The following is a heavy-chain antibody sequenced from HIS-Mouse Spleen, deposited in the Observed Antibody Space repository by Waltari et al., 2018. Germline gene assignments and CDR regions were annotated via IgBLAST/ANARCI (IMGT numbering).Heavy chain of an antibody. CDR2: IYYSGST. J-gene: IGHJ2*01. D-gene: IGHD7-27*01. V-gene: IGHV4-39*07. CDR3: ARSRTGGWYFDL. Sequence: QLQLQESGPGLVKPSATLSLTCTVSGGSISSSSYYWGWIRQPPGKGLEWIGSIYYSGSTYSNPSLKSRVTISVDTSKNQFSLKLSSVTAADTAVYYCARSRTGGWYFDLWGRGTLVTVSS. CDR1: GGSISSSSYY.